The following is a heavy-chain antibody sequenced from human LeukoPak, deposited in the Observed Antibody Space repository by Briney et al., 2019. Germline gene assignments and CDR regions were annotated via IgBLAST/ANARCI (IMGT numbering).Heavy chain of an antibody. J-gene: IGHJ6*02. D-gene: IGHD6-13*01. CDR2: VTNNGGST. CDR3: ARRGIAAAGLDYYYGMDV. Sequence: GGSLRLSCSASGFTFSGYVMHWVRQAPGKGLEYVSAVTNNGGSTFHADSVKGRFTISRHNSKNTLYLQMNSLRAEDTAVYYCARRGIAAAGLDYYYGMDVWGQGTTVTVSS. CDR1: GFTFSGYV. V-gene: IGHV3-64*04.